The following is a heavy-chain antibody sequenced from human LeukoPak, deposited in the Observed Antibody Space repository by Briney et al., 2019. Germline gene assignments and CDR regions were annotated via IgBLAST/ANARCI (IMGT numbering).Heavy chain of an antibody. D-gene: IGHD3-22*01. J-gene: IGHJ4*02. V-gene: IGHV3-23*01. CDR2: ISSSGGST. Sequence: GGSLRLSCAASGFTFSSYAMSWVRQAPGKGLEWVSVISSSGGSTYYADSVKGRFTIFRDNSKNTLYLQMNSLRAEDTAVYYCANTPYYYDSSGYADYWGQGTLVTVSS. CDR3: ANTPYYYDSSGYADY. CDR1: GFTFSSYA.